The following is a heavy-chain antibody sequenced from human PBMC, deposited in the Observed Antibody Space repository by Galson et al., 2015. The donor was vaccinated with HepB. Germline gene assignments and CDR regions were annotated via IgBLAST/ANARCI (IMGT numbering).Heavy chain of an antibody. J-gene: IGHJ6*03. CDR3: ASSDYYYYYMDV. CDR1: GFTFSSYS. V-gene: IGHV3-48*02. Sequence: SLRLSCAASGFTFSSYSMNWVRQAPGKGLEWVPYISSSSSTIYYADSVKGRFTISRDNAKNSLYLQMNSLRDEDTAVYYCASSDYYYYYMDVWGKGTTVTVSS. CDR2: ISSSSSTI.